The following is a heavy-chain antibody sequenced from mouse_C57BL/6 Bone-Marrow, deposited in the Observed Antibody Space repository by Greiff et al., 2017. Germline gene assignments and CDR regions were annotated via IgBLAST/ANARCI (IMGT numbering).Heavy chain of an antibody. CDR2: ISSGGDYI. CDR1: GFTFSSYA. V-gene: IGHV5-9-1*02. Sequence: EVQLVESGEGLVKPGGSLKLSCAASGFTFSSYAMSWVRQTPEKRLEWVAYISSGGDYIYYADTVKGRFTISRDNARNTLYLQMSSLKSEDTAMYYCTRDHYSNYLWYFDVWGTGTTVTVSS. J-gene: IGHJ1*03. CDR3: TRDHYSNYLWYFDV. D-gene: IGHD2-5*01.